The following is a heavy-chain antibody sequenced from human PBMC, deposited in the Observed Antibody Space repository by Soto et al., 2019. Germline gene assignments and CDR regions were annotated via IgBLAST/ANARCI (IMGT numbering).Heavy chain of an antibody. CDR3: ARHDWSRFYGMDV. J-gene: IGHJ6*02. D-gene: IGHD2-2*01. CDR2: LHYSGTI. V-gene: IGHV4-39*01. Sequence: SETLSLTXTVSGHSIRTSSYYWGWIRQSPGKGLEWIGSLHYSGTIYYNPSLKSRVTMYVDTSKNQFSLRADSVTAADTAIYYCARHDWSRFYGMDVWGQGTTVTVSS. CDR1: GHSIRTSSYY.